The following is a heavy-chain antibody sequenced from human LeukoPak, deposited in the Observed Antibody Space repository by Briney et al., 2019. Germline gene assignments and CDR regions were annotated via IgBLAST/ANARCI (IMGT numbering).Heavy chain of an antibody. CDR1: GFTFSSYG. J-gene: IGHJ4*02. CDR2: ISYDGSNK. Sequence: GGSLRLSCAASGFTFSSYGMHWVRQAPGEGLEWVAVISYDGSNKYYADSVKGRFTISRDNSKNTLYLQMNSLRAEDTAVYYCAKLHTYYYDSSGYYFDYWGQGTLVTVSS. CDR3: AKLHTYYYDSSGYYFDY. D-gene: IGHD3-22*01. V-gene: IGHV3-30*18.